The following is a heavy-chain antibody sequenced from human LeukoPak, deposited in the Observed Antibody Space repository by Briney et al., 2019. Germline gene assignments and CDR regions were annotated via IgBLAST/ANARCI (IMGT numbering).Heavy chain of an antibody. CDR3: ARGLGDGYFDY. CDR2: IIPIFGTA. J-gene: IGHJ4*02. Sequence: SVKVSCKASGYTFTGYYMHWVRQAPGQGLEWMGGIIPIFGTANYAQKFQGRVTITADESTSTAYMELSSLRSEDTAVYYCARGLGDGYFDYWGQGTLVTVSS. D-gene: IGHD5-24*01. CDR1: GYTFTGYY. V-gene: IGHV1-69*13.